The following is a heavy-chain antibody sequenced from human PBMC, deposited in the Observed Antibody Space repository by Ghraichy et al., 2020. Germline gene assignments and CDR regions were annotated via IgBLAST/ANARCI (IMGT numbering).Heavy chain of an antibody. V-gene: IGHV4-59*01. J-gene: IGHJ4*02. D-gene: IGHD4-17*01. CDR1: GGSISSYY. CDR2: IYYSGST. Sequence: ESLNISCTVSGGSISSYYWSWIRQPPGKGLEWIGYIYYSGSTNYNPSLKSRVTILVDTSKNQFSLKLSSVTAADTAVYYCARGKMAGDYPREDFDYWGQGTLVTVSS. CDR3: ARGKMAGDYPREDFDY.